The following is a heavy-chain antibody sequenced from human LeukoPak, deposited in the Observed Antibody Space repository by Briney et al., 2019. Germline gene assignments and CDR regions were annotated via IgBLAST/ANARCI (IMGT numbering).Heavy chain of an antibody. V-gene: IGHV3-21*01. D-gene: IGHD2-2*02. CDR1: GFTFSSYS. J-gene: IGHJ1*01. CDR2: ISSSSSYI. CDR3: ARAFVVPAAINPAEYFQH. Sequence: GGSLRLSCAASGFTFSSYSMNWVRQAPGKGLEWVSSISSSSSYIYYADSVKGRFTISRDNAKNSLYLQMNSLRAEDTAVYYCARAFVVPAAINPAEYFQHWGQGTLVTVSS.